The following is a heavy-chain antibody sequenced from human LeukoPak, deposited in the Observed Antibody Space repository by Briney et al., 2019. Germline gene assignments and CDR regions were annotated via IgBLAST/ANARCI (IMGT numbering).Heavy chain of an antibody. V-gene: IGHV3-21*01. D-gene: IGHD6-13*01. Sequence: PGGSLRLSCAASGFTFSTYSMNWVRQAPGKGLEWVSSISSSISYIYYSDSVKGRFTISRDNAKNSLYLQMNSLRAEDTAVYYCAKYLSIAAAGHEGYWGQGTLVTVSS. J-gene: IGHJ4*02. CDR2: ISSSISYI. CDR3: AKYLSIAAAGHEGY. CDR1: GFTFSTYS.